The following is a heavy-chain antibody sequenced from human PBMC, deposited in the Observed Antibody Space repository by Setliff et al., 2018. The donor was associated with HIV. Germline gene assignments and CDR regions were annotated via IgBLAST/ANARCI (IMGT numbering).Heavy chain of an antibody. V-gene: IGHV4-34*01. D-gene: IGHD5-12*01. CDR1: GGSFSGYY. CDR3: ARMYSGYDWSPAGARTRYFDY. CDR2: INHSGST. Sequence: PSETLSLTCAVYGGSFSGYYWSWIRQPPGKGLEWIGEINHSGSTNYNPSLKSRVTISVDTSKNQFSLKLNSVTAADTAVYYCARMYSGYDWSPAGARTRYFDYWGQGTLVTVSS. J-gene: IGHJ4*02.